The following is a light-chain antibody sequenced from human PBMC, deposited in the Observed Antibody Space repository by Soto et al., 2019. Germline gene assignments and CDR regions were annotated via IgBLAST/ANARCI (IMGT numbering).Light chain of an antibody. CDR3: SSYAGSSTWV. V-gene: IGLV2-8*01. J-gene: IGLJ3*02. CDR1: SSDVGAYNY. Sequence: HSALTQPPSASGSPGQSVTIPCTGTSSDVGAYNYVSWYQQHPGKAPKLVIYGVTERPSGVPDRFSGSKSGNTASLTVSGLQSEDEADYYCSSYAGSSTWVFGGGTKLTVL. CDR2: GVT.